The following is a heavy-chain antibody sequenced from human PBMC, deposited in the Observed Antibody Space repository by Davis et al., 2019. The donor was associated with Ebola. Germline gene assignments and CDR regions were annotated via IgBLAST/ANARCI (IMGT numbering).Heavy chain of an antibody. Sequence: PGGSLRLSCAASGFTFSAYYMSWIRQAPGKGLEWVSYISSSGSTIYYADSVKGQFTISRDNAKNSLYLQMNSLRAEDTAVYYCARDDYGSSSPYYYYYYGMDVWGKGTTVTVSS. CDR3: ARDDYGSSSPYYYYYYGMDV. J-gene: IGHJ6*04. V-gene: IGHV3-11*01. CDR2: ISSSGSTI. CDR1: GFTFSAYY. D-gene: IGHD6-6*01.